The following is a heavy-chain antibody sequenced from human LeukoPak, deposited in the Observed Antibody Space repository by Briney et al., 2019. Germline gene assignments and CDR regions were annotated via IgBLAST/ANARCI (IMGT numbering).Heavy chain of an antibody. CDR3: AKIPYGDYVLDYYYYMDV. V-gene: IGHV3-30*02. Sequence: GGSLRLSCTASGFAFRSHAMHWVRQAPGKGLEWVAFIRYDGSKKFYADSVKGRLTISRDNSKNTLYLQMYSLRAEDTAVYYCAKIPYGDYVLDYYYYMDVWGKGTTVTISS. D-gene: IGHD4-17*01. CDR1: GFAFRSHA. J-gene: IGHJ6*03. CDR2: IRYDGSKK.